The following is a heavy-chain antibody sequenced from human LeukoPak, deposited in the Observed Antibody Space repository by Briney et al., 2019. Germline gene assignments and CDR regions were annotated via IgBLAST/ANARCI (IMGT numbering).Heavy chain of an antibody. D-gene: IGHD6-13*01. CDR2: INPNSGGT. CDR3: ARDLATTGSIDS. CDR1: GYTFTGYY. Sequence: ASVKVSCKASGYTFTGYYIHWVRQAPGQGLEWMGCINPNSGGTNLAPRFVGRVTMTRDRSISTAYMELSGLRSDDTAVYYCARDLATTGSIDSWGRGTLVTVSS. J-gene: IGHJ4*02. V-gene: IGHV1-2*02.